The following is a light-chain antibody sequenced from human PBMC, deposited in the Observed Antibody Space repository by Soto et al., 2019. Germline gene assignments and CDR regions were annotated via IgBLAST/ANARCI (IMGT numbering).Light chain of an antibody. CDR3: QQYGSFWT. J-gene: IGKJ1*01. Sequence: DIQMTQSPSTLSASVGDRVTITCRASQSISSWLAWYQQKPGKAPKLLIYKAPSLESGVPSRFSGSGSETEFTLTISSLLPDDFATYYCQQYGSFWTFGQGTKVEIK. CDR1: QSISSW. CDR2: KAP. V-gene: IGKV1-5*03.